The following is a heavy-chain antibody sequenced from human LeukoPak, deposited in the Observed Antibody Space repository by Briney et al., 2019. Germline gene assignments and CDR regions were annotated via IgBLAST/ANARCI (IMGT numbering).Heavy chain of an antibody. CDR1: GGSIGSGSYY. J-gene: IGHJ4*02. CDR2: IYTSGST. Sequence: PSETLSLTCTGSGGSIGSGSYYWSWIRQPAGKGLEWIGRIYTSGSTNYNPSLKSRVTISVDTSKNQFSLKLSSVTAADTAVYYCVGTYDILTGYTPYFDYWGQGTLVTVSS. CDR3: VGTYDILTGYTPYFDY. V-gene: IGHV4-61*02. D-gene: IGHD3-9*01.